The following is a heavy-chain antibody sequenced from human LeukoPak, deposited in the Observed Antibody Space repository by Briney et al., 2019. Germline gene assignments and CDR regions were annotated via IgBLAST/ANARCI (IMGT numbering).Heavy chain of an antibody. CDR1: GLTFSSYS. D-gene: IGHD3-10*01. V-gene: IGHV3-48*01. CDR2: ISSSSSTI. J-gene: IGHJ6*02. CDR3: ARGESGGPGSYYNPYYYYGMDV. Sequence: PGGSLRLSCAASGLTFSSYSMNWVRQATGKGLEWVSYISSSSSTIYYADSVKGRFTISRDNAKNSLYLQMNSLRAEDTAVYYCARGESGGPGSYYNPYYYYGMDVWGQGTTVTVSS.